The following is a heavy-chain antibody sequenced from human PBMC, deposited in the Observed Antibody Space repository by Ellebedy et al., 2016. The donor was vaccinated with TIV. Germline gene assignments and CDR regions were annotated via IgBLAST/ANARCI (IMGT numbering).Heavy chain of an antibody. CDR1: GYTFTTSY. CDR3: GTPAQGSGVESLHY. Sequence: AASVKVSCKASGYTFTTSYMFWVRQAPGQGLEWMGRIDPNSGSTNYPQNFQGRVALTRDTSINTVYMELTSLTSAETAVYYCGTPAQGSGVESLHYWGQGTLVTVSS. D-gene: IGHD6-25*01. J-gene: IGHJ4*02. CDR2: IDPNSGST. V-gene: IGHV1-2*02.